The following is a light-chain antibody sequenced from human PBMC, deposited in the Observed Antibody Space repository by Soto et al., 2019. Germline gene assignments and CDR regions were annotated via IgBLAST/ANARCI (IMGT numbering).Light chain of an antibody. CDR2: GAS. J-gene: IGKJ4*01. CDR3: QQYNNWPLT. V-gene: IGKV3-15*01. CDR1: QSVSSN. Sequence: EIVMTQSPATLSVSPGERATLSCRASQSVSSNLAWYQQKPGQAPRLLIYGASTRATGIPARFSGSGSGTEFPLTISSLQPEDFAVYYCQQYNNWPLTFGGGTKVEIK.